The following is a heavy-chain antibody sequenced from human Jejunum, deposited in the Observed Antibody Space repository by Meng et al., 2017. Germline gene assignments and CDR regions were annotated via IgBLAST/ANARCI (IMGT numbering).Heavy chain of an antibody. CDR1: GFSLNTPRVG. D-gene: IGHD3-3*01. J-gene: IGHJ4*02. Sequence: SGPTLVKPTQTLTLTCTFSGFSLNTPRVGVGWFRQTPGEALEWLALYYRDDDRRYKSSLKNRLSITVDTSKNQVVLSMTNVDPVDTGTYYCAHHYDFWRASEYYSDYWGQGTLVTVSS. CDR2: YYRDDDR. V-gene: IGHV2-5*02. CDR3: AHHYDFWRASEYYSDY.